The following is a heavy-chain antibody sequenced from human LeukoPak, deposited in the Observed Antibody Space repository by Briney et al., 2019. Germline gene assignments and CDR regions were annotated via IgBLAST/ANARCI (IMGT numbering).Heavy chain of an antibody. Sequence: PGGSLRLTCAASGFTFSNYAMSGVRQAPGKGLEWVSIMHSVGTTYYADSVKGRFTFSRDNSKNTLYLQMNNLRAEDTAVYYCARDGSSGRGYYYYYGMDVWGEGTTVTVSS. CDR1: GFTFSNYA. V-gene: IGHV3-53*01. CDR2: MHSVGTT. CDR3: ARDGSSGRGYYYYYGMDV. D-gene: IGHD1-26*01. J-gene: IGHJ6*04.